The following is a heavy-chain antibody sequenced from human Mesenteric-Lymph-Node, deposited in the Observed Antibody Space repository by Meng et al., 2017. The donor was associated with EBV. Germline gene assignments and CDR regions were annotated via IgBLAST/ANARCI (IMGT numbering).Heavy chain of an antibody. V-gene: IGHV1-69*01. D-gene: IGHD5-24*01. CDR3: ARDRDAYNYYFDY. J-gene: IGHJ4*02. Sequence: QWQLVQSGAEVKKPGSSVKVSCKTSGDTFSTYAITWVRQAPGQGPEWMGGIIPLFGPPNYAQKFQGRVTIIADESTNTAYMELSSLRSEDTAVYYCARDRDAYNYYFDYWGQGTLVTVSS. CDR2: IIPLFGPP. CDR1: GDTFSTYA.